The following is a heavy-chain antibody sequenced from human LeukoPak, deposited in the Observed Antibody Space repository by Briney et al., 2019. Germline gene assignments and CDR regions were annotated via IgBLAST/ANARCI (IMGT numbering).Heavy chain of an antibody. CDR2: IKQDGSEK. Sequence: GGSLRLSCAASGFTFSSYWMSWVRQAPGKGLEWVANIKQDGSEKDYVDSVKGRFTISRDNARNSLYLQMDSLRAEDTALYYCARGGLYWHIWGQGTMVTVSS. CDR3: ARGGLYWHI. J-gene: IGHJ3*02. CDR1: GFTFSSYW. D-gene: IGHD2-15*01. V-gene: IGHV3-7*04.